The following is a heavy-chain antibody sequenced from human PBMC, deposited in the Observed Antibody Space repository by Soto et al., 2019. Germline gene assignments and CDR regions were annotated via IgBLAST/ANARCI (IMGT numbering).Heavy chain of an antibody. Sequence: QVQLQQWGAGLLTPSETLSLTCGVSGGPLSDYNWSWIRHAPGAGLEWIGEIGPSGATNYNPSLRSRVTLSQGMSKSQFSLRLTSVTAADSAVYHCARNGVGSHYAFDSCGQGALITVSS. J-gene: IGHJ4*02. D-gene: IGHD1-26*01. V-gene: IGHV4-34*01. CDR3: ARNGVGSHYAFDS. CDR2: IGPSGAT. CDR1: GGPLSDYN.